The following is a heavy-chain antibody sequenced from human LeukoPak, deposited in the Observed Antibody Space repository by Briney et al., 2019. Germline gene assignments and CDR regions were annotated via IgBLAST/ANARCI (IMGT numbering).Heavy chain of an antibody. J-gene: IGHJ3*02. CDR2: ISGSGDIT. V-gene: IGHV3-23*01. D-gene: IGHD2-2*01. CDR1: GFTFDYYV. CDR3: AKRYCSSSTCYWVAFDI. Sequence: PGGSLRLSCAASGFTFDYYVMSWVRQAPGEGLEWVSAISGSGDITYYADSVKGRFTISRDNARNTLYLKMNSLRAEDTAVYYCAKRYCSSSTCYWVAFDIWGQGTMVTVSS.